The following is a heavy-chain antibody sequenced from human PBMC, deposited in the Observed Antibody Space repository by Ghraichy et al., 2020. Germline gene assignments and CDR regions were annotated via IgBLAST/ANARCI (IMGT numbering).Heavy chain of an antibody. D-gene: IGHD5-18*01. V-gene: IGHV1-69*13. CDR3: ASSWTAMVNYFDY. J-gene: IGHJ4*02. Sequence: SEKVSCKASGGTFSSYAISWVRQAPGQGLEWMGGIIPIFGTANYAQKFQGRVTITADESTSTAYMELSSLRSEDTAVYYCASSWTAMVNYFDYWGQGTLVTVSS. CDR1: GGTFSSYA. CDR2: IIPIFGTA.